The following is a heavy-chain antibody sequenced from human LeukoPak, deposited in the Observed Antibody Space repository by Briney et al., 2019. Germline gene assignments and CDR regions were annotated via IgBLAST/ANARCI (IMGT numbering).Heavy chain of an antibody. J-gene: IGHJ3*02. CDR2: IYPYSGGT. CDR3: ARDRNSGSSLDI. CDR1: GYTFTGYY. D-gene: IGHD6-6*01. V-gene: IGHV1-2*02. Sequence: GASVKVSCKASGYTFTGYYMHWVRQAPGQGLEWMGWIYPYSGGTNYAQNFQGRVTMTRDTSISTAYMELSSLKSDDTAVYYCARDRNSGSSLDIWGQGTMLTVSS.